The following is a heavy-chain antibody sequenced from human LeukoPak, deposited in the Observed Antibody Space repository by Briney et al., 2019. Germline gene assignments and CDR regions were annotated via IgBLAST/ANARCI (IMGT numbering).Heavy chain of an antibody. V-gene: IGHV3-30*04. Sequence: GGSLRLSCAASGFTFSSYAMHWVRQAPGKGLEWVAVISYDGSNKYYADSVKGRFTISRDNSKNTLYLQMNSLRAEDTAVYYCARDITMVRGAAFDIWGQGTMVTVSS. CDR2: ISYDGSNK. CDR3: ARDITMVRGAAFDI. CDR1: GFTFSSYA. D-gene: IGHD3-10*01. J-gene: IGHJ3*02.